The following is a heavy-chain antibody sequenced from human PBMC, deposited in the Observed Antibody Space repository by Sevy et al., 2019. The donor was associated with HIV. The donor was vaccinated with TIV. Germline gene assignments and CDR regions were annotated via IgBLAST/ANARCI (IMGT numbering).Heavy chain of an antibody. V-gene: IGHV3-66*01. CDR3: ARGNYYDSSGPPGSSFDS. Sequence: GGSLRLSCAASGFTVSSNYMNWVRQAPGEGLEWVSVIYGGGSTYYADSVKGRFTISRDNSKNTLYVQMNSLRAEDTAVYYCARGNYYDSSGPPGSSFDSWGQGTLVTVSS. J-gene: IGHJ4*02. CDR1: GFTVSSNY. CDR2: IYGGGST. D-gene: IGHD3-22*01.